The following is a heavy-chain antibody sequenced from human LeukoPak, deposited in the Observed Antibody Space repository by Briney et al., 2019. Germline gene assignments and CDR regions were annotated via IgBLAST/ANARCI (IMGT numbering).Heavy chain of an antibody. CDR2: IKSKTDGGTT. CDR1: GFTFSNAW. D-gene: IGHD3-9*01. J-gene: IGHJ4*02. Sequence: GGSLRLSCATSGFTFSNAWMSWVRQAPGKGLEWVGRIKSKTDGGTTDYAAPVKGRFTISRDDSKNTLYLQMNSLKTEDTAVYYCTAGRGYFDYFDYWGQGTLVTVSS. V-gene: IGHV3-15*01. CDR3: TAGRGYFDYFDY.